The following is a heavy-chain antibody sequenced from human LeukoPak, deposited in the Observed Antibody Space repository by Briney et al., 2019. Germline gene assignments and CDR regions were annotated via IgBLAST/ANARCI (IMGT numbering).Heavy chain of an antibody. D-gene: IGHD2-2*01. CDR1: GFPFSTYG. V-gene: IGHV3-33*06. Sequence: GSLRLSCAASGFPFSTYGMHWVRPAPGKGLEWVALIWYDGSNKYYADSMKGRFTISRDNSNNALYLQMNSLRAEDTAVYYCAKGGSPSCYSSSGYWGQGTLVTVSS. J-gene: IGHJ4*02. CDR3: AKGGSPSCYSSSGY. CDR2: IWYDGSNK.